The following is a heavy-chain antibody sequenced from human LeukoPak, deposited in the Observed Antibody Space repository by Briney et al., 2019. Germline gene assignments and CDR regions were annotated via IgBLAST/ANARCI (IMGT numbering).Heavy chain of an antibody. CDR2: IYPGDSDT. V-gene: IGHV5-51*01. J-gene: IGHJ3*02. CDR3: ARPLRASSTSFDAFDI. D-gene: IGHD2-2*01. Sequence: GESLKTSCKGSGYSFTSYWIGWVRQLPGKGLGWMGIIYPGDSDTRYSPSFQGQVTISADKSISTAYLQWSSLKASDTAMYYCARPLRASSTSFDAFDIWGQGTMVTVSS. CDR1: GYSFTSYW.